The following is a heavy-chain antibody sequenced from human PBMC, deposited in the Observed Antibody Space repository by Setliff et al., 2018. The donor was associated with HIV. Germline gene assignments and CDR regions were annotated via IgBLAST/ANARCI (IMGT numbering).Heavy chain of an antibody. Sequence: SETLSLTCTVSGGSISSGGYYWSWIRQHPGKGLEWIGYIYYSGSTYYNPSLKSRVTISVDTSKNQFSLKLSSVTAADTAVYYCARAAPYYDYVWGSYRHFDYWGQGTLVTVS. CDR3: ARAAPYYDYVWGSYRHFDY. J-gene: IGHJ4*02. V-gene: IGHV4-31*03. CDR2: IYYSGST. D-gene: IGHD3-16*02. CDR1: GGSISSGGYY.